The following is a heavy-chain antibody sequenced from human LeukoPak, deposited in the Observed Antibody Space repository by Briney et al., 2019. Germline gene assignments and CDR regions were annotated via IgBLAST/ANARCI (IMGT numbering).Heavy chain of an antibody. CDR3: TSYRSGHY. D-gene: IGHD6-19*01. CDR2: ITTKRSNYAT. CDR1: GFTFSDSD. Sequence: GGSLRLSCAASGFTFSDSDIHWVRQASGKGLEWVGRITTKRSNYATAYTASVKGRFTISRHDSENTAYLQMNSLKTEDTALYYCTSYRSGHYWGQGTLVTVSS. V-gene: IGHV3-73*01. J-gene: IGHJ4*02.